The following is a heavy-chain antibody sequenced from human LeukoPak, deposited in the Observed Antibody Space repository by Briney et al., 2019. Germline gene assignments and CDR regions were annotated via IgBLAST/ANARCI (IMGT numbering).Heavy chain of an antibody. D-gene: IGHD2-8*01. CDR3: ARDSVVRAEYYFDY. V-gene: IGHV1-2*02. J-gene: IGHJ4*02. Sequence: GASVKVSCKASGYTFTRYYMHWVRQAPGQGLEWMGWINPNSGGTNYAQKFQGRVTMTRDTSISTAYMELSRLRSDDTAVYYCARDSVVRAEYYFDYWGQGTLVTVSS. CDR2: INPNSGGT. CDR1: GYTFTRYY.